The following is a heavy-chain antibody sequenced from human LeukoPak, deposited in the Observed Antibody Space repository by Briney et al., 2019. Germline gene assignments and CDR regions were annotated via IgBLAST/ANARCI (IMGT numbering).Heavy chain of an antibody. J-gene: IGHJ4*02. V-gene: IGHV1-2*02. CDR2: INPNSGDT. CDR1: GYTFTGHY. Sequence: GASVKVSCKASGYTFTGHYIHWVRQAPGQGLEWMGWINPNSGDTNYAQNFQGRVTMTGDTSISTAYMEVSRLKSDDTALYYCARGISGSYLYYFDYWGQGTLVTVSS. CDR3: ARGISGSYLYYFDY. D-gene: IGHD1-26*01.